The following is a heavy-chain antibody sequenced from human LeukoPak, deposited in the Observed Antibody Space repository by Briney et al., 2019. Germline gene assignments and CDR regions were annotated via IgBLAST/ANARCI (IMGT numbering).Heavy chain of an antibody. D-gene: IGHD6-13*01. Sequence: GGSLRLSCAASGFTFSSYWMSWVRQAPGKGLEWMGIIYPGDSDTRYSPSFQGQVTISADNSISTAYLQWSSLKASDTAMYYCARQRAGTEDYWGQGTLVTVSS. V-gene: IGHV5-51*01. CDR3: ARQRAGTEDY. J-gene: IGHJ4*02. CDR2: IYPGDSDT. CDR1: GFTFSSYW.